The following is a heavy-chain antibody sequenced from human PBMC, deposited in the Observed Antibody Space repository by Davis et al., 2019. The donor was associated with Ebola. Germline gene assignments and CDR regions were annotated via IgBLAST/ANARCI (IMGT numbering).Heavy chain of an antibody. J-gene: IGHJ4*02. D-gene: IGHD3-3*01. Sequence: SVKVSCKASGGTFSSYAISWVRQAPGQGLEWKGGIIPIFGTANYAQKFQGRVTITADESMSTAYMELSSLRSEDTAVYYCASGRQGFLADFDYWGQGTLVTVSS. V-gene: IGHV1-69*13. CDR3: ASGRQGFLADFDY. CDR2: IIPIFGTA. CDR1: GGTFSSYA.